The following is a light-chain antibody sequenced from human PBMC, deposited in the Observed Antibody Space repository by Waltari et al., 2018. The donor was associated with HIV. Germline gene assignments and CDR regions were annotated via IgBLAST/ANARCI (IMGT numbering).Light chain of an antibody. CDR3: QQSYTLPLT. CDR2: SAS. V-gene: IGKV1-39*01. CDR1: QIITSH. J-gene: IGKJ3*01. Sequence: DIQMTQSPSSLSASVGDRVTLTCRASQIITSHLSWYQQRPGKAPKLLIYSASVLESGVPSRFSGSGSGTDYTLTITSLQPEDFATYYCQQSYTLPLTFGPGTKVYIK.